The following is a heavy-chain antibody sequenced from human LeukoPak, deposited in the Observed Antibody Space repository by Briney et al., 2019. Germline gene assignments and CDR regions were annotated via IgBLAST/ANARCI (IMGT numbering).Heavy chain of an antibody. CDR2: ISDSGNT. Sequence: GGSLRLSCAASGFTLSSYAMSWVRQAPGKGLEWVSAISDSGNTYHADSVKGRFTISRDSSKNTLYLQMNSLRVEDTAVYYCAKEGGLRSSWSFDFWGQGSLVTVSS. J-gene: IGHJ4*02. CDR3: AKEGGLRSSWSFDF. D-gene: IGHD6-13*01. CDR1: GFTLSSYA. V-gene: IGHV3-23*01.